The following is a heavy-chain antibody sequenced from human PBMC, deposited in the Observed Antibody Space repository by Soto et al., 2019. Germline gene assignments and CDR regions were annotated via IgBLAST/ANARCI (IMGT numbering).Heavy chain of an antibody. Sequence: QVQLVQSGAEVKKPGASVKVSCKASGYTFTSYDINWVRQATGQGLEWMGWMNPNSGNTGYAQKFQGRVTMTRNTSISTAYMELSSLRSEDTAVYYCARGIVVVVAATGNWFDPWGQGTLVTVSS. CDR1: GYTFTSYD. CDR3: ARGIVVVVAATGNWFDP. CDR2: MNPNSGNT. D-gene: IGHD2-15*01. J-gene: IGHJ5*02. V-gene: IGHV1-8*01.